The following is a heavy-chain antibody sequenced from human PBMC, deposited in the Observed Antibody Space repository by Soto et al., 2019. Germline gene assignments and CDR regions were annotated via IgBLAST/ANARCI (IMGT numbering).Heavy chain of an antibody. CDR3: ATDHLMSVYNSYYYGMDF. D-gene: IGHD2-8*01. J-gene: IGHJ6*04. Sequence: ASVKVSCKVSGYTLTDLSMHWVRQAPGEGLEWTGTFDPQGGGTVYAEKFQDRLTMTQDTSTDTAYMQLSSLRSEDTAVYFCATDHLMSVYNSYYYGMDFWGKGSTVPVSS. V-gene: IGHV1-24*01. CDR1: GYTLTDLS. CDR2: FDPQGGGT.